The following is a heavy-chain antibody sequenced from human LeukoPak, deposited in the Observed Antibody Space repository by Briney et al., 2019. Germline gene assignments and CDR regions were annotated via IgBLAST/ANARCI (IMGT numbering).Heavy chain of an antibody. J-gene: IGHJ3*02. CDR1: GFTFSSYC. CDR2: INHSGST. Sequence: GSLRLSCAASGFTFSSYCMNWVRQPPGKGLEWIGEINHSGSTNYNPSLKSRVTISVDTSKNQFSLKLSSVTAADTAVYYCARGRAFDIWGQGTMVTVSS. CDR3: ARGRAFDI. V-gene: IGHV4-34*01.